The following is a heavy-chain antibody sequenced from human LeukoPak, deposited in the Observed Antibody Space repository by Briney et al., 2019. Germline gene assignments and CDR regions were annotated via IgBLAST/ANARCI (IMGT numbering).Heavy chain of an antibody. CDR2: INPNSGGT. V-gene: IGHV1-2*02. CDR1: GYTFTGYY. D-gene: IGHD6-13*01. Sequence: ASVKVSCKASGYTFTGYYMHWVRQAPGQGLEWMGWINPNSGGTNYAQKFQGRVTMTRDTSISTAYMELSRLRSDDMAVYYCARGRIAAAVRSDYWGQGTLVTVSS. J-gene: IGHJ4*02. CDR3: ARGRIAAAVRSDY.